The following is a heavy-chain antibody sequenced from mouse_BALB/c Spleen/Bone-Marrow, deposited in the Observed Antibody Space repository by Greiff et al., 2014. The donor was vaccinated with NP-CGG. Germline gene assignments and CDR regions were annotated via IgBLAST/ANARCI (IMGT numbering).Heavy chain of an antibody. CDR2: IYPGDFNT. J-gene: IGHJ4*01. V-gene: IGHV1S56*01. D-gene: IGHD2-4*01. Sequence: QVQLQQSGPELVKPGASVRISCKASGYTFTSYYIHWVKQRPGRGLEWIGWIYPGDFNTKYNEKFKGKATLTADKSSSTAYMQLSSLTSEDSAVYFCARKSQRAYDSMNYWGPGTSVTASS. CDR1: GYTFTSYY. CDR3: ARKSQRAYDSMNY.